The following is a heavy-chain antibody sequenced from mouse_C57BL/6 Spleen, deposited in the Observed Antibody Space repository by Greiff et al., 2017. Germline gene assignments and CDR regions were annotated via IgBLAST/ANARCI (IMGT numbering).Heavy chain of an antibody. CDR2: INPGSGGT. CDR3: ARREAEDYDEADD. CDR1: GYAFTNYL. Sequence: QVQLQESGAELVRPGTSVKVSCKASGYAFTNYLIEWVKQRPGQGLEWIGVINPGSGGTNYNEKFKGKATLTADKSSSTAYMQLSSLTSEDAAVYFCARREAEDYDEADDWGQGTTLTVSS. D-gene: IGHD2-4*01. J-gene: IGHJ2*01. V-gene: IGHV1-54*01.